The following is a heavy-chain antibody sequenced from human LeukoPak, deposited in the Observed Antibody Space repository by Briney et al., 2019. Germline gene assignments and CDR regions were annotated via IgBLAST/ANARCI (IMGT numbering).Heavy chain of an antibody. D-gene: IGHD4-17*01. CDR3: ARDLYGSIYYYYGMDV. V-gene: IGHV4-59*01. CDR2: IYYSGST. J-gene: IGHJ6*02. CDR1: GGSISSYY. Sequence: SETLSLTCTVSGGSISSYYWSWIRQPPEKGLEWIGYIYYSGSTNYNPSLKSRVTISVDTSKNQFSLKLSSVTAADTAVYYCARDLYGSIYYYYGMDVWGQGTTVTVSS.